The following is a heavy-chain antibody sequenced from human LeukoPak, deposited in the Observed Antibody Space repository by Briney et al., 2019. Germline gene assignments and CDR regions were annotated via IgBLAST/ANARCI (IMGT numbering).Heavy chain of an antibody. Sequence: SETLSLTCAVYGGSFSGYYWSWIRQPPGKGLEWIGEINHSGSTNYNPSLKSRVTISVDTSKNQFSLKLSSVAAADTAVYYCANHKDTAYGSGSYYGYWGQGTLVTVSS. V-gene: IGHV4-34*01. CDR2: INHSGST. J-gene: IGHJ4*02. CDR3: ANHKDTAYGSGSYYGY. D-gene: IGHD3-10*01. CDR1: GGSFSGYY.